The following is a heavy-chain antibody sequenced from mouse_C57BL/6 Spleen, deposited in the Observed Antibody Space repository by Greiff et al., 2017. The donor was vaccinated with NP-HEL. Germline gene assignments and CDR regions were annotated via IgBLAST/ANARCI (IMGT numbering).Heavy chain of an antibody. D-gene: IGHD1-1*01. V-gene: IGHV5-9*01. CDR1: GFTFSSYT. CDR2: ISGGGGNT. Sequence: DVMLVESGGGLVKPGGSLKLSCAASGFTFSSYTMSWVRQTPEKRLEWVATISGGGGNTYYPDSVKGRFTISRDNAKNTLYLQMSSLRSEDTALYYCARQAYYGSSSYAMDYWGQGTSVTVSS. CDR3: ARQAYYGSSSYAMDY. J-gene: IGHJ4*01.